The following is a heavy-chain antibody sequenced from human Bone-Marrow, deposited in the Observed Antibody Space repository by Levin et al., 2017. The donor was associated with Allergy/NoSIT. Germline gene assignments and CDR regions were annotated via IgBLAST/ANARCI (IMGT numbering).Heavy chain of an antibody. CDR3: ASLKVGGYSPGG. CDR1: GFTFSSYS. CDR2: ISSSSSTI. D-gene: IGHD3-22*01. J-gene: IGHJ4*02. V-gene: IGHV3-48*01. Sequence: GGSLRLSCAASGFTFSSYSMNWVRQAPGKGLEWVSYISSSSSTIYYADSVKGRFTISRDNAKNSLYLQINSLRAEDTAVYYCASLKVGGYSPGGWGQGTLVTVSS.